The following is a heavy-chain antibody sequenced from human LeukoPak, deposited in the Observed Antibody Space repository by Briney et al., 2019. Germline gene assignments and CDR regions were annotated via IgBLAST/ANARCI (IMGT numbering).Heavy chain of an antibody. CDR1: GGSISSYY. V-gene: IGHV4-30-4*08. Sequence: PSETLSLTCTVSGGSISSYYWSWIRQPPGKGLEWIGYIYYSGSTYYNPSLKSRVTISVDTSKNQFSLKLSSVTAADTAVYYCARDTRFYDSSGYYIDYWGQGTLVTVSS. CDR2: IYYSGST. D-gene: IGHD3-22*01. CDR3: ARDTRFYDSSGYYIDY. J-gene: IGHJ4*02.